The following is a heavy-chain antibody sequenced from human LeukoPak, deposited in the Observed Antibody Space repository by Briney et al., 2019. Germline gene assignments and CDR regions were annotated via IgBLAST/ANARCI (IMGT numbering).Heavy chain of an antibody. CDR2: IYYSGTT. Sequence: SETLSLTCTVSGGSISSSDYYWGWIRQPPGKGLEWIASIYYSGTTHYNPSHQSRVTMSVDTSKNQFSLKLSSVTAADTAVYYCARGSGSYDGDAFDIWGQGTMVTVSS. CDR3: ARGSGSYDGDAFDI. CDR1: GGSISSSDYY. J-gene: IGHJ3*02. V-gene: IGHV4-39*01. D-gene: IGHD1-26*01.